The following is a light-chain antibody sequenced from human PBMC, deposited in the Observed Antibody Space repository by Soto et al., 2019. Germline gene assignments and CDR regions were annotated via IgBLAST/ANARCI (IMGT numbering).Light chain of an antibody. CDR2: KAS. Sequence: DIQMTQSPSTLYASVGDRVTITCRASQSISSWLAWYQQKPGKAPKLLIYKASSLESGVPSRFSGSGSGTEFTLTISSLQPDDFATYDCQHYNSYSEAFGQGTKVELK. CDR3: QHYNSYSEA. CDR1: QSISSW. V-gene: IGKV1-5*03. J-gene: IGKJ1*01.